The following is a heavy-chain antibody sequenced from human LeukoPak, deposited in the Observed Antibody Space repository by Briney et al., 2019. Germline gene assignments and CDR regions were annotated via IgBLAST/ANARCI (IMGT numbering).Heavy chain of an antibody. CDR1: GYSISSGYY. D-gene: IGHD1-1*01. CDR3: GRGIQLWSYWHFDL. J-gene: IGHJ2*01. Sequence: PSETLSLTCTVSGYSISSGYYWGWIRQPPGKGLEWIGSIYHSGSAYYNPSLKSRVTISVDTSNNQFSLKLSSVTAADTAVYYCGRGIQLWSYWHFDLWGRGTLVTVSS. CDR2: IYHSGSA. V-gene: IGHV4-38-2*02.